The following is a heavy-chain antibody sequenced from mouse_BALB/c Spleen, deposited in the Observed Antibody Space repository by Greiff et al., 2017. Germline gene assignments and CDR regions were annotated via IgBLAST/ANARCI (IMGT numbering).Heavy chain of an antibody. CDR1: GYTFTSYV. Sequence: VQLQQSGPELVKPGASVKMSCKASGYTFTSYVMHWVKQKPGQGLEWIGYINPYNDGTKYNEKFKGKATLTSDKSSSTAYMELSSLTSEDSAVYYCARWDGYYVAWFAYWGQGTLVTVSA. D-gene: IGHD2-3*01. V-gene: IGHV1-14*01. CDR2: INPYNDGT. J-gene: IGHJ3*01. CDR3: ARWDGYYVAWFAY.